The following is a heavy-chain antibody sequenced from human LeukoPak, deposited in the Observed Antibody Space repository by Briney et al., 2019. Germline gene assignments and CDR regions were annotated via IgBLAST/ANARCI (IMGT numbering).Heavy chain of an antibody. D-gene: IGHD3-10*01. CDR3: ARRLTIKGSGSYPSLSSWFDP. V-gene: IGHV5-51*01. Sequence: GESLKISCKGSGYSFTSYWIGWVRQMPGKGLECMGIIYPGDSDTRYSPSFQGQVTISADKSISTAYLQWSSLKASDTAMYYCARRLTIKGSGSYPSLSSWFDPWGQGTLVTVSS. CDR1: GYSFTSYW. J-gene: IGHJ5*02. CDR2: IYPGDSDT.